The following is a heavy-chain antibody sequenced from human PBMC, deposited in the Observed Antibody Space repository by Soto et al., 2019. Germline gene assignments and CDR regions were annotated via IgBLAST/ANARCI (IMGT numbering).Heavy chain of an antibody. V-gene: IGHV3-53*01. CDR3: ARGKPDYYGSGSYFRYFDY. CDR1: GFTVSSNY. Sequence: EVPLVESGGGLIQPGGSLRLSCAASGFTVSSNYMSWVRQAPGKGLEWVSVIYSGGSTYYADSVKGRFTISRDNSKNTLYLQMNSLRAEDTAVYYCARGKPDYYGSGSYFRYFDYWGQGTLVTVSS. CDR2: IYSGGST. D-gene: IGHD3-10*01. J-gene: IGHJ4*02.